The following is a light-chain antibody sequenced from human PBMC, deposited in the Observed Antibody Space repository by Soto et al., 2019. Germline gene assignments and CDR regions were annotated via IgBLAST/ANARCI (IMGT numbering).Light chain of an antibody. CDR2: DAS. CDR3: HQYLMWPRIT. V-gene: IGKV1-5*01. Sequence: TCRASQTISRWLAWYQQKPGKAPKILIYDASSLETGVPSRFSGSGSGTEFAYAVGLRSSEDFEAYFRHQYLMWPRITGGQGTRLEIK. J-gene: IGKJ5*01. CDR1: QTISRW.